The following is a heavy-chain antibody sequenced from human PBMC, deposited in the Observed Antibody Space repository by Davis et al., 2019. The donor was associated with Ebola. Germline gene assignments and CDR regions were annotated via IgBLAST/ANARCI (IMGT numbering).Heavy chain of an antibody. V-gene: IGHV3-30*02. CDR3: AKDLPEGITVFGVVIIQGYYYGMDV. CDR2: IRYDGSNK. Sequence: PGGSLRLSCAASGFTFSSYGMPWVRQAPGKGLEWVAFIRYDGSNKYYADSVKGRFTISRDNSKNTLYLQMNSLRAEDTGVYYCAKDLPEGITVFGVVIIQGYYYGMDVWGQGTTVTVSS. CDR1: GFTFSSYG. J-gene: IGHJ6*02. D-gene: IGHD3-3*01.